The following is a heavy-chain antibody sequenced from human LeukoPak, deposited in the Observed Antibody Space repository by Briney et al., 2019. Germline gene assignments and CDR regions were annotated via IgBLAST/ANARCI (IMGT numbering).Heavy chain of an antibody. Sequence: GGSLRLSCAASGFTFSSYAMSWVRQAPGKGLEWVANIKQDGREKYYVDSVKGRFTISRDNAKNSLYLQMSSLRAEDTAVYYCARKGELERRRSWDYWGQGTLVTVSS. D-gene: IGHD1-1*01. V-gene: IGHV3-7*03. CDR1: GFTFSSYA. J-gene: IGHJ4*02. CDR2: IKQDGREK. CDR3: ARKGELERRRSWDY.